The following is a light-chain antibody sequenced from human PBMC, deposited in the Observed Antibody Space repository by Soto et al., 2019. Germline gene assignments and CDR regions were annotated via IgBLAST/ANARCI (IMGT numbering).Light chain of an antibody. J-gene: IGLJ1*01. CDR3: SSYAGTNNRYV. V-gene: IGLV2-8*01. CDR2: EVN. Sequence: QSVLTQPPSASGSPGQSVTISCTGTGSDIGGYNFVSWYQQHPGKVPKLIIYEVNKRPSGVPDRFSGSKSGNTASLTVSGLQADAEADYYCSSYAGTNNRYVFGTGTKVTVL. CDR1: GSDIGGYNF.